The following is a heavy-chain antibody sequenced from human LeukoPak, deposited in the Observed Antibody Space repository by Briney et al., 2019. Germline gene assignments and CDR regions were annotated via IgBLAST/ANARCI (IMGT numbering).Heavy chain of an antibody. CDR2: ISYSGST. CDR1: GGSISSNN. CDR3: ARRSDAFDI. Sequence: SETLSLTCTVSGGSISSNNWSWIRQPPGKGLEWIGYISYSGSTNYNPSLKSRVTISVDTSKNQFSLKVNSATAADTAVYYCARRSDAFDIWGQGTMVTVSS. D-gene: IGHD1-26*01. J-gene: IGHJ3*02. V-gene: IGHV4-59*08.